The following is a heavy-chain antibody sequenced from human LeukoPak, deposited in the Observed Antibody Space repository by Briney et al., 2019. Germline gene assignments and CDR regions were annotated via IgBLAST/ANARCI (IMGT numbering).Heavy chain of an antibody. D-gene: IGHD2-2*03. V-gene: IGHV3-30*18. CDR1: GFTFTSYG. CDR3: AKDWILLFLRPLRSSYMDG. CDR2: ISYDGSNT. J-gene: IGHJ6*03. Sequence: GRSLRLSCAAAGFTFTSYGMHWVRQAPGKGLEWVAVISYDGSNTYYVDSVRGRFSISRDNSNSTVYLQLNSLKVEDTAVYYGAKDWILLFLRPLRSSYMDGWGKGTAVTVSS.